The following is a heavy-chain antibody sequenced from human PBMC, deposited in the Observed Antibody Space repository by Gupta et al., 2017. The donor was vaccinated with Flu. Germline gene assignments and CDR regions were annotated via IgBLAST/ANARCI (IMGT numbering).Heavy chain of an antibody. Sequence: EVQLLESGGDLVQPGGSLMLSCVGHGLSFSHYEMSWVRLAQGKGLEWVSYISSIAATYYTDAVKGRFTTSRDNAKNAVYLQMNSLRAEDTAFDYCARGHWDSWGQGTLVTVSS. CDR1: GLSFSHYE. CDR2: ISSIAAT. J-gene: IGHJ4*02. V-gene: IGHV3-48*03. CDR3: ARGHWDS.